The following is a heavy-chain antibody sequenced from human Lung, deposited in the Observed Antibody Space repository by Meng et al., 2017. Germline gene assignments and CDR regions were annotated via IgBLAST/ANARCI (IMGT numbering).Heavy chain of an antibody. CDR1: GGSFSYYY. D-gene: IGHD4-11*01. J-gene: IGHJ4*02. Sequence: HVQLQQVRAELLKPPETPSLTCVVSGGSFSYYYWSWIRQPPGKGLELIGEINHSGSTNYNPSLESRATISVDTSQNNLSLKLSSVTAADSAVYYCARGPTTMAHDFDYWGQGTLVTVAS. CDR3: ARGPTTMAHDFDY. CDR2: INHSGST. V-gene: IGHV4-34*01.